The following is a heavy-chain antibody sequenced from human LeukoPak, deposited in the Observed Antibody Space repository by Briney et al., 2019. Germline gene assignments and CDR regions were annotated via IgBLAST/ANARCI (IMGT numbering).Heavy chain of an antibody. J-gene: IGHJ2*01. V-gene: IGHV3-48*02. D-gene: IGHD6-19*01. Sequence: PGGSLRLSCAASGFTFSSYSMNWVRQAPGKGLERVSYISSSSSTIYYADSVKGRFTISRDNAKNSLYLQMNSLRDEDTAVYYCARARIAVAGTPGWYFDLWGRGTLVTVSS. CDR2: ISSSSSTI. CDR3: ARARIAVAGTPGWYFDL. CDR1: GFTFSSYS.